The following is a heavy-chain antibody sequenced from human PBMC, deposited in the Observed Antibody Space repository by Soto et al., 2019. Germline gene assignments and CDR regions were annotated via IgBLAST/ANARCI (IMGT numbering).Heavy chain of an antibody. CDR3: AKDLLDTAMVTPGAPDY. CDR2: ISSDGSNK. J-gene: IGHJ4*02. Sequence: GWSLRLSCVASGFPLRSYGMHWVRQAPGKGLEGVAVISSDGSNKYYADSVKGRFTISRDNSKKTLYVDMYSLRAADKDVYDCAKDLLDTAMVTPGAPDYWGQGTLLPVAS. V-gene: IGHV3-30*18. CDR1: GFPLRSYG. D-gene: IGHD5-18*01.